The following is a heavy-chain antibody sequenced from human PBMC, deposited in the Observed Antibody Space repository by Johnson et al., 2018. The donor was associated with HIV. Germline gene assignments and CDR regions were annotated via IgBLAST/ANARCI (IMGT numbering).Heavy chain of an antibody. V-gene: IGHV3-30-3*01. Sequence: QMMLVESGGGVVQPGGSLRLSCAASGFTFSSYAMHWVRQAPGKGLEWVAVISYDGSNKYYADSVKGRFTISRDNSKNTLYLQMNSLRAEDTAVYYCARGGLGDYVVAFDIWGQGTMVTVSS. D-gene: IGHD4-17*01. J-gene: IGHJ3*02. CDR1: GFTFSSYA. CDR3: ARGGLGDYVVAFDI. CDR2: ISYDGSNK.